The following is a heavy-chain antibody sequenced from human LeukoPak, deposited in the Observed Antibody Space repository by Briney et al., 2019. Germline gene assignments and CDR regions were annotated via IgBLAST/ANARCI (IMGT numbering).Heavy chain of an antibody. CDR2: INPSSGGT. Sequence: ASVKVSCKASGYTFTGYYMHWVRQAPGQGLEWMGWINPSSGGTNYAQKFQGRVTMTRDTSISTAYMELSRLRSDDTAVYYCARDANETPTNTRFDPWGQGTLVTVSS. V-gene: IGHV1-2*02. D-gene: IGHD1-1*01. CDR1: GYTFTGYY. J-gene: IGHJ5*02. CDR3: ARDANETPTNTRFDP.